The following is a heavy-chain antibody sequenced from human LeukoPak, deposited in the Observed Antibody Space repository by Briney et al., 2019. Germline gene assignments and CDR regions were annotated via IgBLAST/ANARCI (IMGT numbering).Heavy chain of an antibody. D-gene: IGHD3-10*01. J-gene: IGHJ5*02. Sequence: YPSETLSLTCTVSGGSISSYYWSWIRQPPGKGLEWIGYIYYSGSTNYNPSLKSRVTISVDTSKNQFSLKLSSVTAADTAVYYCARTYSYGSGIGWFDPWGQGTLVTVSS. CDR3: ARTYSYGSGIGWFDP. CDR2: IYYSGST. V-gene: IGHV4-59*01. CDR1: GGSISSYY.